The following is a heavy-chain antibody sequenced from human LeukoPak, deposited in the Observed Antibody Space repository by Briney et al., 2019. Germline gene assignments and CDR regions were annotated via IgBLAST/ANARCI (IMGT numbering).Heavy chain of an antibody. J-gene: IGHJ4*02. CDR3: ARDSPRDQLLYPFDY. Sequence: SETLSLTCTVSGGSISSYYWSWIRQPAGKGLEWIGRIYTSGSTNYNPSLKSRVTMSVDTSKNQFSLKLSSVTAADTAVYYCARDSPRDQLLYPFDYWGQGTLVTVSS. CDR1: GGSISSYY. D-gene: IGHD2-2*02. CDR2: IYTSGST. V-gene: IGHV4-4*07.